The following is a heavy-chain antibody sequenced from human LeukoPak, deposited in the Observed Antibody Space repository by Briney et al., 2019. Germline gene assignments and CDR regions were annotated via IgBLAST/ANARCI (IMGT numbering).Heavy chain of an antibody. V-gene: IGHV1-2*02. D-gene: IGHD6-6*01. CDR1: GYTFTSYY. Sequence: ASVKVSCKASGYTFTSYYMHWVRLAPGQGLEWMGWFDPNTGGTNFAQTFQGRVTMNRDTYIKKAYMELSRLRSDDTAMYYCARFEYSSSSHSDYWGQGTLVTVSS. CDR3: ARFEYSSSSHSDY. J-gene: IGHJ4*02. CDR2: FDPNTGGT.